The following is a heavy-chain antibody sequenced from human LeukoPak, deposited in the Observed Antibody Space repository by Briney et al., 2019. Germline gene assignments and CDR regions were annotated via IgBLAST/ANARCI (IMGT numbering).Heavy chain of an antibody. CDR3: AKDIGSSSWYTYYYGMDV. D-gene: IGHD6-13*01. J-gene: IGHJ6*02. CDR2: IIPILGIA. CDR1: GGTFSSYA. Sequence: ASVKVSCKASGGTFSSYAISWVRQAPGQGLEWMGRIIPILGIANYAQKFQGRVTITADKSTSTAYMELSSLRTEDTALYYCAKDIGSSSWYTYYYGMDVWGQGTTVTVSS. V-gene: IGHV1-69*04.